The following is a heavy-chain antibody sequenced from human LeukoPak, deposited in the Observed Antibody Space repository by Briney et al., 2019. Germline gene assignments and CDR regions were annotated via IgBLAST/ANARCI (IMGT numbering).Heavy chain of an antibody. V-gene: IGHV3-49*04. CDR3: TRVVYSGSFFLGPVYYYYYMDV. CDR1: GFTFSSYE. CDR2: IRSKPYGGTT. J-gene: IGHJ6*03. Sequence: PGGSLRLSCAASGFTFSSYEMNWVRQAPGKGLEWVGFIRSKPYGGTTEYAASVKGRFTISRDDSKSIAYLQMNSLKTEDTAVYYCTRVVYSGSFFLGPVYYYYYMDVWGKGTTVTISS. D-gene: IGHD1-26*01.